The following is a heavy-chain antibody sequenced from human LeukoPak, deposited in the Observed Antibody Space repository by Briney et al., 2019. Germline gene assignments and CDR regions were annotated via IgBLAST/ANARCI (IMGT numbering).Heavy chain of an antibody. J-gene: IGHJ4*02. D-gene: IGHD6-19*01. Sequence: GASVKVSCKASGGTFSSYAISWVRQAPGQGLEWMGRIIPILGIANYAQKFQGRVTITADESTSTAYMELSSLRSEDTAVYYCARTPRELYSSGWYDVWGNAELEYYFDYWGQGTLVTVSS. V-gene: IGHV1-69*04. CDR2: IIPILGIA. CDR3: ARTPRELYSSGWYDVWGNAELEYYFDY. CDR1: GGTFSSYA.